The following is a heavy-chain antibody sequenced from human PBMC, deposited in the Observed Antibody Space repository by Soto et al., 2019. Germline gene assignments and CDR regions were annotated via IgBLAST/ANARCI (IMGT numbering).Heavy chain of an antibody. D-gene: IGHD3-9*01. CDR1: LFTFSSYS. Sequence: VGPLRLSCLFSLFTFSSYSMKWVLKDPCKWLELVSYISSTSSITYYADSVKGRFTISRDNAKNSLYLQMNSLRVEDTAVYYCVRDQYDILTGYYPEYYFDHWGQGTLVTVSS. V-gene: IGHV3-48*01. CDR3: VRDQYDILTGYYPEYYFDH. J-gene: IGHJ4*02. CDR2: ISSTSSIT.